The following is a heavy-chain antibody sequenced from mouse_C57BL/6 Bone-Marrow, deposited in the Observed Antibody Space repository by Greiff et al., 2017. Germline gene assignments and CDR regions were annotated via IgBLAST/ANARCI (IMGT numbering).Heavy chain of an antibody. Sequence: QVQLQQPGAELVKPGASVKLSCKASGYTFTSYWMHWVKPRPGQGLEWIGMIHPNSGSTNYNEKFKSKATLTVDKSSSTAYMQLSSLTSEDSAVYYCARGGRNRYFDVWGTGTTVTVSS. CDR2: IHPNSGST. V-gene: IGHV1-64*01. J-gene: IGHJ1*03. CDR1: GYTFTSYW. CDR3: ARGGRNRYFDV. D-gene: IGHD3-3*01.